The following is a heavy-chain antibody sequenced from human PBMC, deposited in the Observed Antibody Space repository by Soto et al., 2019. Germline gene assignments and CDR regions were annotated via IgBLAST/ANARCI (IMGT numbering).Heavy chain of an antibody. Sequence: ASVKVSCKASGYTFTTYQMHWVRQAPGQGLEWMGIINPSGGSTSYAPKLQGRVTMTRDTSTSTVYMEVSSLRSEDTAVYYCARAYSGNKSLYYWGQGTLVTVSA. CDR2: INPSGGST. CDR3: ARAYSGNKSLYY. V-gene: IGHV1-46*01. D-gene: IGHD4-4*01. CDR1: GYTFTTYQ. J-gene: IGHJ4*02.